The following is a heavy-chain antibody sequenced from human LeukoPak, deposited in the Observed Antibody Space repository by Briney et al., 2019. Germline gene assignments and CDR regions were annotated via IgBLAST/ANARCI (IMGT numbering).Heavy chain of an antibody. Sequence: PSETLSLTCTVSGYSISSGHYWGWIRQPPGKGLEWIGSIYYSGSTYYNPSLKSRVTISVDTSKNQFSLKLSSVTAADTAVYYCARDLEMAGYYFDYWGQGTLVTVSS. CDR2: IYYSGST. D-gene: IGHD5-24*01. CDR1: GYSISSGHY. V-gene: IGHV4-38-2*02. CDR3: ARDLEMAGYYFDY. J-gene: IGHJ4*02.